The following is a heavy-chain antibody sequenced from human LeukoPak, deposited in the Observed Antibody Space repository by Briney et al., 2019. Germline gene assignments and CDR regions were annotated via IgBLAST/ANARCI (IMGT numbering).Heavy chain of an antibody. CDR3: VRPEGPGYDAFDI. CDR2: IIPILGIA. V-gene: IGHV1-69*02. Sequence: SVKVSCKASGGTFSSYTISWVRQAPGQGLEWMGRIIPILGIANYAQKFQGRVTITADKSTSTAYMELSSLRSEDTAVYYCVRPEGPGYDAFDIWGQGTMVTVSS. J-gene: IGHJ3*02. D-gene: IGHD1-14*01. CDR1: GGTFSSYT.